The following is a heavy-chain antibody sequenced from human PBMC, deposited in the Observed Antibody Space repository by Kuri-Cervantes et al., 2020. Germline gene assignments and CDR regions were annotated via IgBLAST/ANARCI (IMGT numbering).Heavy chain of an antibody. D-gene: IGHD6-19*01. CDR3: AKDSGWYADYYYYGMDV. J-gene: IGHJ6*02. CDR1: GFTFDAYT. Sequence: GGSLRLSCAASGFTFDAYTMHWVRQAPGKGLEWVSLISWDGGSTYYADSVKGRFTISRDNSKNSLYLQMNSLRTEDTALYYCAKDSGWYADYYYYGMDVWGQGTTVTVSS. V-gene: IGHV3-43*01. CDR2: ISWDGGST.